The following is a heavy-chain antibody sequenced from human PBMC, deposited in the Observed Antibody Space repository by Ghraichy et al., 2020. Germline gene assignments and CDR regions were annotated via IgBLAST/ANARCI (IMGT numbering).Heavy chain of an antibody. CDR1: GYTFTSYY. J-gene: IGHJ6*02. CDR2: INPSGGST. V-gene: IGHV1-46*01. Sequence: ASVKVSCKASGYTFTSYYMHWVRQAPGQGLEWMGIINPSGGSTTYAQKFQGRVTMTRDTSTRTVYMDLSSLRSEDTAVYYCARGGDIVVVPTAIPPLHYYFYGMDVWGQGTPVTVSS. CDR3: ARGGDIVVVPTAIPPLHYYFYGMDV. D-gene: IGHD2-2*01.